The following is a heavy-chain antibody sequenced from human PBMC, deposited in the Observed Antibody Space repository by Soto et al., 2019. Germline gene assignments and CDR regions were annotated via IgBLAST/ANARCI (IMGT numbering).Heavy chain of an antibody. D-gene: IGHD3-10*01. CDR1: GFTVSSNY. CDR2: IYSGGST. Sequence: EVPLVESGGGLVQPGGSLRLSCAASGFTVSSNYMSWVRQAPGKGLEWVSVIYSGGSTYYADSVKGRFTISRHNSKNTLYLQMNSLRAEDTAVYYCARDSYYYGSGTYYGMDVWGQGTTVTVSS. CDR3: ARDSYYYGSGTYYGMDV. V-gene: IGHV3-53*04. J-gene: IGHJ6*02.